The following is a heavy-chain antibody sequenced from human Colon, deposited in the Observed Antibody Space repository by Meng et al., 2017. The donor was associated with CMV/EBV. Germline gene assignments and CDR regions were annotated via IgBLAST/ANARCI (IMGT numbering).Heavy chain of an antibody. V-gene: IGHV3-23*01. CDR2: IGGGGVNA. CDR1: GFTFNNFD. D-gene: IGHD3-3*01. Sequence: GESLKISCSASGFTFNNFDMSWVRQAPGKGLEWASSIGGGGVNAYYTEAVKGRFTISRDNSRNTLYLELSSLRDDDTAVYFCAKGADYLNFWSGYAYWGQGTLVTVSS. J-gene: IGHJ4*02. CDR3: AKGADYLNFWSGYAY.